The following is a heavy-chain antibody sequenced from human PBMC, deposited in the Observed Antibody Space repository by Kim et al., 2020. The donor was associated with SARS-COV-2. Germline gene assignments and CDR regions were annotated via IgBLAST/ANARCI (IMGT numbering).Heavy chain of an antibody. CDR3: ASTHIAAAGTGAFDI. D-gene: IGHD6-13*01. CDR1: GFTFSSYA. CDR2: ISYDGSNK. Sequence: GGSLRLSCAASGFTFSSYAMHWVRQAPGKGLEWVAVISYDGSNKYYADSVKGRFTISRDNSKNTLYLQMNSLRAEDTAVYYCASTHIAAAGTGAFDI. V-gene: IGHV3-30*04. J-gene: IGHJ3*02.